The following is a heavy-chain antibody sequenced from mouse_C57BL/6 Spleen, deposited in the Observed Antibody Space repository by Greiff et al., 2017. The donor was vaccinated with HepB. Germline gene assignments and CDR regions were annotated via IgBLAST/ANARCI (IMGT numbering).Heavy chain of an antibody. CDR2: IYPRSGNT. CDR1: GYTFTSYG. V-gene: IGHV1-81*01. D-gene: IGHD2-3*01. Sequence: QVQLQQSGAELARPGASVKLSCKASGYTFTSYGISWVKQRTGQGLEWIGEIYPRSGNTYYNEKFKGKATLTADKSSSTAYMELRSLTSEDSAVYFCARDGYYGYWYFDVWGTGTTVTVSS. CDR3: ARDGYYGYWYFDV. J-gene: IGHJ1*03.